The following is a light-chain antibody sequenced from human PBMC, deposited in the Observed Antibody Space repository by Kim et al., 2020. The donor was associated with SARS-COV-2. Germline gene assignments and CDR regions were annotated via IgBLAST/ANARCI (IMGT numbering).Light chain of an antibody. Sequence: AIQLTQSPSSLSASVGDRVTITCRASQGISSTLAWYQQIPGKPPKLLIYDASSLQSGVPSRFSGSGSGTNFTLTISSLQPEDFATYYCQHFNVYTFTFGPGTKVDIK. V-gene: IGKV1-13*02. CDR3: QHFNVYTFT. J-gene: IGKJ3*01. CDR1: QGISST. CDR2: DAS.